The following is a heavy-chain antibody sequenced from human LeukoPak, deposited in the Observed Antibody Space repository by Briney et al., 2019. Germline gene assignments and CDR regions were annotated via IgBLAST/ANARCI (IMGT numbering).Heavy chain of an antibody. D-gene: IGHD2-15*01. Sequence: ASEILSLTCAVSGYSISSGYYWGWIRQPPGKGLEWIGSIYHSGSTYYNPSLKSRVTISVDTSKNQFSLKLSSVTAADTAVYYCARGSRNCSGGSCYSWYYWGQGTLVTVSS. V-gene: IGHV4-38-2*01. CDR3: ARGSRNCSGGSCYSWYY. J-gene: IGHJ4*02. CDR1: GYSISSGYY. CDR2: IYHSGST.